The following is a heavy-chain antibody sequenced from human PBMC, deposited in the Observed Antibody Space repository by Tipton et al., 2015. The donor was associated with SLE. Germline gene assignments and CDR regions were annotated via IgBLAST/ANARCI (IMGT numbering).Heavy chain of an antibody. CDR2: ISRSGETK. CDR3: ARAMSHFGPYWYFDL. J-gene: IGHJ2*01. Sequence: QLVQSGGGLVQPGGALRLSCEVSGFSFSSYEMNWVRQAPGKGLEWVSYISRSGETKYHADSVRGRFTISRDNAKSSLYLEMESLRAQDTAVYYCARAMSHFGPYWYFDLWGRGTLVTVSS. CDR1: GFSFSSYE. V-gene: IGHV3-48*03. D-gene: IGHD3/OR15-3a*01.